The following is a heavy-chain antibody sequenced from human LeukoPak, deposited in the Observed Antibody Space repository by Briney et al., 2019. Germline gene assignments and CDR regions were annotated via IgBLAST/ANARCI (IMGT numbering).Heavy chain of an antibody. CDR1: GFSFDDYT. CDR2: ISWNSGSI. V-gene: IGHV3-9*03. Sequence: GGSLRLSCAASGFSFDDYTMHWVRQVPGKGLEWVSGISWNSGSIGYADSVKGRFTISRDNAKNSLYLQMNSLRAEDMALYYCAKGSIQRYCSSTSCYKQLGYYFDYWGQGTLVTVSS. CDR3: AKGSIQRYCSSTSCYKQLGYYFDY. D-gene: IGHD2-2*02. J-gene: IGHJ4*02.